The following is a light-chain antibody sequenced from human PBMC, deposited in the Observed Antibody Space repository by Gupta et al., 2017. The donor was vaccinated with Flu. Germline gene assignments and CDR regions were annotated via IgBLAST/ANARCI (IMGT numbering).Light chain of an antibody. V-gene: IGKV1-16*01. J-gene: IGKJ2*01. Sequence: DIQMTQSPSSLSASVGDRVTITCRASQGISNSLAWLQQKPGKAPKSLVYGASSLLSGVPSRFSGSSSGTDFTLTISSRQPEDFATYYCQQESNSPFTFGQGTKLDI. CDR2: GAS. CDR3: QQESNSPFT. CDR1: QGISNS.